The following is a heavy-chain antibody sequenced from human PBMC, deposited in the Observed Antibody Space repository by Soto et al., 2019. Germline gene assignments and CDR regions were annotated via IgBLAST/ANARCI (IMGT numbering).Heavy chain of an antibody. CDR1: GGTFSSYA. CDR2: IIPIFGTA. V-gene: IGHV1-69*01. D-gene: IGHD3-22*01. J-gene: IGHJ4*02. CDR3: ARDQQVEGVDYYDSSGYYPYFDY. Sequence: QVQLVQSGAEVQKPGSSVKVSCKASGGTFSSYAISWVRQAPGQGLEWMGGIIPIFGTANYAQKFQGRVTITADESTSTAYMELSSLRSEDTAVYYCARDQQVEGVDYYDSSGYYPYFDYWGQGTLVTVSS.